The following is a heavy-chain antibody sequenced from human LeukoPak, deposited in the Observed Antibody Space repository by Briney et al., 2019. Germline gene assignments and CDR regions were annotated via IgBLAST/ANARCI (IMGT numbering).Heavy chain of an antibody. D-gene: IGHD3-10*01. J-gene: IGHJ4*02. V-gene: IGHV3-33*06. CDR3: AKGHYGSGSYFDY. CDR1: GFTFSTYG. CDR2: IWYDGSNK. Sequence: PGGSLRLSCAASGFTFSTYGMHWVRQAPRKGLEWVAVIWYDGSNKFYADSVKGRFTISRDNSKNTLYLQMNSLRAEDTAVYYCAKGHYGSGSYFDYWGQGTLVTVSS.